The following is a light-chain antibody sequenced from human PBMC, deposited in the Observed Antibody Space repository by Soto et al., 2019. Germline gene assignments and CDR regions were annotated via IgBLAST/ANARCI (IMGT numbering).Light chain of an antibody. J-gene: IGKJ4*01. CDR3: QQYSAWPLT. CDR2: FAS. V-gene: IGKV3-15*01. Sequence: EIVMTQSPATLSVSPGEKATISCRASQSLNNNLAWYQQKPGQGPRLLIYFASTRATGIPDRFSGSGSGTEFSLTISSLQSEDFASYYCQQYSAWPLTFGGGTKVETK. CDR1: QSLNNN.